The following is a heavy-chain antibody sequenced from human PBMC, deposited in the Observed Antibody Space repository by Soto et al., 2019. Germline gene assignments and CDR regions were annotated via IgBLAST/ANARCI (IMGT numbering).Heavy chain of an antibody. CDR3: ARGGAQFAY. D-gene: IGHD1-26*01. CDR2: ISSNGGST. J-gene: IGHJ4*02. Sequence: EVQLVESGGGLVQPGGSLRLSCAASGFTFSNYAMHWVRQAPGKGLEYVSTISSNGGSTYYANSVKGRFTISRDNSKNTLYLQMGSLRAEDVAVYYCARGGAQFAYWGQGTLVTVSS. CDR1: GFTFSNYA. V-gene: IGHV3-64*01.